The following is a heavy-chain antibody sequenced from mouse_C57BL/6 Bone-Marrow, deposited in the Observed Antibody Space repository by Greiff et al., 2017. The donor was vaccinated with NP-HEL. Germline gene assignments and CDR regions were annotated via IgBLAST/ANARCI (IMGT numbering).Heavy chain of an antibody. J-gene: IGHJ2*01. CDR2: TFYSGIT. Sequence: EVQLQQPGPSLVRPSPSLSLSCTVTGFSINSDCYCIWIRQLPGNQLEYIGYTFYSGITYYNPSLESRTYITRDTSKNQFSLKLSSVTTEDTAAYYCARDRRDYYGRAYWGQGTTLTVSA. D-gene: IGHD1-1*01. V-gene: IGHV3-3*01. CDR3: ARDRRDYYGRAY. CDR1: GFSINSDCY.